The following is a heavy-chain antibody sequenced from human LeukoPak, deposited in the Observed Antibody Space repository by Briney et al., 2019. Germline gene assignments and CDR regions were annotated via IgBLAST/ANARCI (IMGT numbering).Heavy chain of an antibody. Sequence: GGSLRLSRAASGFSFSVFWMHWVRQAPGKGLEWVSGISWNSGSIGYADSVKGRFTISRDDAKDSLYLQMNSLRAEDTALYYCAKQGVAGTWAYYFDYWGQGTLVTVSS. CDR2: ISWNSGSI. J-gene: IGHJ4*02. D-gene: IGHD6-19*01. CDR3: AKQGVAGTWAYYFDY. V-gene: IGHV3-9*01. CDR1: GFSFSVFW.